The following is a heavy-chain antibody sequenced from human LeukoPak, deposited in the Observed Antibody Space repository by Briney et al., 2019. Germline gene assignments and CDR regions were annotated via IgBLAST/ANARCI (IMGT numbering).Heavy chain of an antibody. D-gene: IGHD3-10*01. Sequence: PGGSLRLSCAASGFTFDDYAMHWVGQAPGKGLEWVSGISWNSGSIGYADSVKGRFTISRDNAKDSLYLQMNSLRAEDTALYYCAKDMKYGSGSYYHGLFDYWGQGTLVTVSS. CDR2: ISWNSGSI. CDR1: GFTFDDYA. CDR3: AKDMKYGSGSYYHGLFDY. V-gene: IGHV3-9*01. J-gene: IGHJ4*02.